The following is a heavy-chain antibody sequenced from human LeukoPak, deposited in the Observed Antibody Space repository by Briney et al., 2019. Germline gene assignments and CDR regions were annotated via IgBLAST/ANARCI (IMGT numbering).Heavy chain of an antibody. CDR2: IYTSGST. J-gene: IGHJ4*02. D-gene: IGHD3-10*01. CDR1: GGSISSGSYY. V-gene: IGHV4-61*02. CDR3: AREDGINGFFDY. Sequence: PSQTLSLTCTVSGGSISSGSYYWSWIRQPAGKGLEWIGRIYTSGSTNYSPSLKSRVTISVDTSKNQFSLKLSSVTAADTAVYYCAREDGINGFFDYWGQGTLVTVSS.